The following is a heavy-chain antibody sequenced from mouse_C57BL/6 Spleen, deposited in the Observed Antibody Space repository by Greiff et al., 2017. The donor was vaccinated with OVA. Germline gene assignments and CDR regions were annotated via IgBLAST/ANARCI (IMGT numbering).Heavy chain of an antibody. V-gene: IGHV3-6*01. D-gene: IGHD2-1*01. Sequence: EVHLVESGPGLVKPSQSLSLTCSVTGYSITSGYYWNWIRQLPGNILEWMGFISYDGSNNYNPSLKKRNAIMRYTAKYLFVLKLNSVTTEDTATYYCAREMVIYYTNGGYFDYWGQGTTLTVSS. CDR3: AREMVIYYTNGGYFDY. CDR2: ISYDGSN. J-gene: IGHJ2*01. CDR1: GYSITSGYY.